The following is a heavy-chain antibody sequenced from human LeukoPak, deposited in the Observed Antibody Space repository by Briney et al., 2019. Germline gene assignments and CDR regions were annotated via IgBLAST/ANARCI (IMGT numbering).Heavy chain of an antibody. D-gene: IGHD2-2*01. V-gene: IGHV6-1*01. CDR3: ARDLAYCSSTSCLSADLDY. CDR1: GDSVSSNSAA. J-gene: IGHJ4*02. CDR2: TYYRSKWYN. Sequence: SQTLSLTCAISGDSVSSNSAAWNWIRQSPSRGLEWLGRTYYRSKWYNDYAVSVKRRITINPDTSKNQFSLQLNSVTPEDTAVYYGARDLAYCSSTSCLSADLDYWGQGTLVTVSS.